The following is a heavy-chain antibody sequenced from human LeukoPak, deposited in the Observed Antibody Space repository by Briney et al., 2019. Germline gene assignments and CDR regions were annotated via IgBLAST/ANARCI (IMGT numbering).Heavy chain of an antibody. CDR3: ATHYVWGSYRFY. J-gene: IGHJ4*02. CDR1: GFTFSSYE. V-gene: IGHV3-48*03. CDR2: ISSSGSTI. Sequence: PGGSLRLSCAASGFTFSSYEMNWVRQAPGKGLEWVSYISSSGSTIYYADSVKGRFTISRDNAKNSLYLQMNSLGAEDTAVYYCATHYVWGSYRFYWGQGTLVTVSS. D-gene: IGHD3-16*02.